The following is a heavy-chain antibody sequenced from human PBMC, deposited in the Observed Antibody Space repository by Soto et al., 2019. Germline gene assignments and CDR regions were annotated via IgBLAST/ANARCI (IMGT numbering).Heavy chain of an antibody. CDR3: ARGAAAGISNWFDP. V-gene: IGHV3-66*01. Sequence: GGSLRLSCAASGFTVSSNYMSWVRQAPGKGLEWVSVIYSGGSTYYADSVKGRFTISRDNSKNTLYLQMNSLRAEDTAVYYCARGAAAGISNWFDPWGQGTLVTVSS. CDR2: IYSGGST. D-gene: IGHD6-13*01. CDR1: GFTVSSNY. J-gene: IGHJ5*02.